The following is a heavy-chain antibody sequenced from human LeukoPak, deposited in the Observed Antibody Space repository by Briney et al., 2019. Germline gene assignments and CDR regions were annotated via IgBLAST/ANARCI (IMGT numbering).Heavy chain of an antibody. CDR3: ATERIDYGSVRRCYMDV. V-gene: IGHV1-69-2*01. CDR2: VDPEDGET. CDR1: GYTFTDYY. D-gene: IGHD3-10*01. J-gene: IGHJ6*03. Sequence: ASVKISCKASGYTFTDYYIHWVQQAPGKGLEWMGRVDPEDGETVYAEEFQGRVTITADTSTDTAYMELSSLRSEDMAVYYCATERIDYGSVRRCYMDVWGKGTSVTVSS.